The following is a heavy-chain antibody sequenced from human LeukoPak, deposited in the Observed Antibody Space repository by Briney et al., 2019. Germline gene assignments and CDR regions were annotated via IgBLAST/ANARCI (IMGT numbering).Heavy chain of an antibody. Sequence: PSETLSLTCTVSGGSISSYYWSWIRQPAGKGLEWIGRIYTSGSTNYNPSLKSRVTMSVDTSKNQFSLRLSSVTAADTAVYYCARVTGYMIEDYFDYWGQGTLVTVSS. CDR2: IYTSGST. CDR3: ARVTGYMIEDYFDY. V-gene: IGHV4-4*07. D-gene: IGHD3-22*01. CDR1: GGSISSYY. J-gene: IGHJ4*02.